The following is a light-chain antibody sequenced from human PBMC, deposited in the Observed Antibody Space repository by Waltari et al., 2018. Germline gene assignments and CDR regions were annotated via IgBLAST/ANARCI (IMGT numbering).Light chain of an antibody. CDR1: QNIGHY. CDR2: ASS. Sequence: IVLTQSPGTLSLSPGGRATLSCRASQNIGHYLAWYQQKPCQAPRLLIYASSTRAAGIPDSCSGSGSGADFSLTITRLEPDDFAVYYCQHHFRLPATFGQGTKV. CDR3: QHHFRLPAT. J-gene: IGKJ1*01. V-gene: IGKV3-20*01.